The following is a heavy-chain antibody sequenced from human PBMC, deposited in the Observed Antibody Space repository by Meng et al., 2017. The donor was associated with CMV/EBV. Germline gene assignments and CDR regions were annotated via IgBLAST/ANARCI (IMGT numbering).Heavy chain of an antibody. Sequence: QPHLQQSGPGLVNPSSTLSLTCTVSGGSIRSSSYYWGWIRQPPGKGLEWIGSIYYSGSTYYNPSLKSRVTISVDTSKNQFSLKLSSVTAADTAVYYCARDSAVAGVVDYWGQGTLVTVSS. J-gene: IGHJ4*02. CDR2: IYYSGST. V-gene: IGHV4-39*07. CDR1: GGSIRSSSYY. CDR3: ARDSAVAGVVDY. D-gene: IGHD6-19*01.